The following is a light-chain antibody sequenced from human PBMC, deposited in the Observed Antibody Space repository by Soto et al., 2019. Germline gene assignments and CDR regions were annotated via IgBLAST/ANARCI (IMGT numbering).Light chain of an antibody. CDR2: DSS. CDR3: CSYGGSSTFV. V-gene: IGLV2-23*01. J-gene: IGLJ3*02. Sequence: QSALTQPASVSGSPGQTVTISCTGSINNFGNYNLVSWYQQQPDKAPKLILYDSSKRPSGVSDRFSGSKLGFTASLTIAGHEAEDDDDYYRCSYGGSSTFVFGGGTKLTVL. CDR1: INNFGNYNL.